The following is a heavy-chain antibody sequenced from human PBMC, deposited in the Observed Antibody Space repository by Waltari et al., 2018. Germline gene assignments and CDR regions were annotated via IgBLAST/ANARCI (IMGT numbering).Heavy chain of an antibody. D-gene: IGHD3-9*01. CDR2: IYHSGST. J-gene: IGHJ4*02. CDR1: GYSISSGYY. CDR3: ARGGGNDILTDDY. V-gene: IGHV4-38-2*02. Sequence: QVQLQESGPGLVKPSETLSLTCTVSGYSISSGYYWGWIRQPPGKGLEWIGRIYHSGSTYYTPSLKSRVTISVDTSKNQFSLKLSSVTAADTAVYYCARGGGNDILTDDYWGQGTLVTVSS.